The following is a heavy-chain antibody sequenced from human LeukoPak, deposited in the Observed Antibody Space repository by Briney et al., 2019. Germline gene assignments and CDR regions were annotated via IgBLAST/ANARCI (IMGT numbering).Heavy chain of an antibody. V-gene: IGHV4-39*07. CDR2: IYYSGST. Sequence: SETLSLTCTVSGGSISSSSYYWGWIRQPPGKGLEWIGSIYYSGSTYYNPSLTSRVTISVDSSKNQFSLKLSSVTAADTAVYYCARVGYYPDYYMDVWGKGTTVTVSS. CDR3: ARVGYYPDYYMDV. J-gene: IGHJ6*03. CDR1: GGSISSSSYY. D-gene: IGHD2-21*01.